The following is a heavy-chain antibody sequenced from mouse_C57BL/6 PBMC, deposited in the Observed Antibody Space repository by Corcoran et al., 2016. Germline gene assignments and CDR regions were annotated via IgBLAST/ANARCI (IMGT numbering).Heavy chain of an antibody. V-gene: IGHV9-3*01. J-gene: IGHJ3*01. CDR3: ARARGGFAY. Sequence: QIQLVQSGPELKKPGETVKISCKASGYTFTTYGMSWVKQAPGKGLKWMGWINTYSGVPTYADDFKGRFAFSLETSASTAYLQINNLKNEDTATYFGARARGGFAYWGQGTLVTVSA. CDR2: INTYSGVP. CDR1: GYTFTTYG.